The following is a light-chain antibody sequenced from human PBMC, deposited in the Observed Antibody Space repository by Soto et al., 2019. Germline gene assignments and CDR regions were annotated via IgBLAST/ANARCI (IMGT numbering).Light chain of an antibody. CDR2: AAS. V-gene: IGKV1-39*01. Sequence: DIQMTHSPSSLSASVGDRVTISCRASQSISSYLNWYHQKPGKAPRLLIYAASSVQAGVPPRFSGSGSGTDVSPTISSLRHEEISAYYCQQRNNAQPWTFGQGTKVEIK. CDR3: QQRNNAQPWT. J-gene: IGKJ1*01. CDR1: QSISSY.